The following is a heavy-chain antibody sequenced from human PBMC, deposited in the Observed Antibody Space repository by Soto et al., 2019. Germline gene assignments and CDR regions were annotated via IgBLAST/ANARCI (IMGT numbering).Heavy chain of an antibody. CDR2: IWYDGSTK. CDR3: ARGDIVGTYSYYYGMDV. V-gene: IGHV3-33*01. CDR1: EFTFSSYA. J-gene: IGHJ6*02. D-gene: IGHD1-26*01. Sequence: EGSLRLSCAASEFTFSSYAMHWVRQAPGKGPEWVAVIWYDGSTKYYADSVKGRFTISRDNSKNTLYLQMDSLTVEDTAVYYCARGDIVGTYSYYYGMDVWGQGTTVTVSS.